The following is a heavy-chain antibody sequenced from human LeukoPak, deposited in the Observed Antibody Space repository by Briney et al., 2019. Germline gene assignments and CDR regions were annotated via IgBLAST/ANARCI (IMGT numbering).Heavy chain of an antibody. CDR2: IKSKTDGGTT. CDR3: TTDQGSSSWYLYAFDI. V-gene: IGHV3-15*01. Sequence: GGSLRLSCAASGFTFSNAWMSWVRQAPGKGREWVGRIKSKTDGGTTDYAAPVKGRFTISRDDSKNTLYLQMNSLKTEDTAVYYCTTDQGSSSWYLYAFDIWGQGTMVTVSS. D-gene: IGHD6-13*01. CDR1: GFTFSNAW. J-gene: IGHJ3*02.